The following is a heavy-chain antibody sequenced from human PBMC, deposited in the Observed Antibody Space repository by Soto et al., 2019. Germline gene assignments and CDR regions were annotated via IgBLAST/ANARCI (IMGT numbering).Heavy chain of an antibody. CDR2: IKQDGSEK. J-gene: IGHJ6*02. Sequence: EVQLVESGGGLVQPGGSLRLSCADSGFTFSSYWMSWVRQAPVKGREWVGNIKQDGSEKNYVDSVKGRFTISRDNAKNSLYRQMNSLRAEDTAVYYCARIASTGRGWDVWGQGTTVVVSS. CDR3: ARIASTGRGWDV. D-gene: IGHD6-13*01. CDR1: GFTFSSYW. V-gene: IGHV3-7*01.